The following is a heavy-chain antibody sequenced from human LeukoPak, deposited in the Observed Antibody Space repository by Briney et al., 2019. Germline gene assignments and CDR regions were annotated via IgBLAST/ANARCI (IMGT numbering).Heavy chain of an antibody. V-gene: IGHV1-2*02. CDR1: GYHFTGYH. CDR2: ISTDSGDA. J-gene: IGHJ5*02. CDR3: AGLGSTVEGRIDP. Sequence: ASVKVSCKASGYHFTGYHVHWVRQAPGQGLEWMGRISTDSGDADIAQKFQGRVTMTRDTSISTAYKELSRLTSDDSAVYYCAGLGSTVEGRIDPWGQGTSVTVSS. D-gene: IGHD5/OR15-5a*01.